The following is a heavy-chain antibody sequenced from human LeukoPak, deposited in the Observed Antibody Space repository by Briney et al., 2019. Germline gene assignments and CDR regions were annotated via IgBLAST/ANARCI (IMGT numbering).Heavy chain of an antibody. V-gene: IGHV3-30*04. Sequence: GGSLRLSCAASGFTFSSYAMHWVRQAPGKGLEWVAVISYDGSNKYYADSVKGRFTISRDNSKNMLYLQMNSLRAEDTAVYHCAKARYSSGLDYWGQGTLVSVSS. D-gene: IGHD6-19*01. CDR3: AKARYSSGLDY. J-gene: IGHJ4*02. CDR1: GFTFSSYA. CDR2: ISYDGSNK.